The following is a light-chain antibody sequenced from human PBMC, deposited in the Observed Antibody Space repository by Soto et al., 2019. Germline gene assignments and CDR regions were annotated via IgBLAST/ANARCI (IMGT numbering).Light chain of an antibody. J-gene: IGKJ1*01. CDR3: QQYHNLWT. Sequence: IVMTQSPATLSVSPWERATLSCRASQSVSSNLAWYQQKPGQAPRLLIYGASTRATGIPARFSGSGSGTEFTLTITSLQSEDFALYYCQQYHNLWTFGQGTKVDIK. CDR2: GAS. V-gene: IGKV3-15*01. CDR1: QSVSSN.